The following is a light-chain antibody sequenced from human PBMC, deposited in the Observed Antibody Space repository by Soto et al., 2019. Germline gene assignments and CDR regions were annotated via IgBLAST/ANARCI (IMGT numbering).Light chain of an antibody. CDR1: ESVTTSY. CDR2: GAS. CDR3: QQYGSSPWT. J-gene: IGKJ1*01. Sequence: EIVVTQSLGTLSLSPGERATLACRVSESVTTSYLAWYQQKPGQAPRLLIYGASSRATGIPVRFSGSGSGTDFTLSISRLEPEDSAVYYCQQYGSSPWTFGQGTKVEIK. V-gene: IGKV3-20*01.